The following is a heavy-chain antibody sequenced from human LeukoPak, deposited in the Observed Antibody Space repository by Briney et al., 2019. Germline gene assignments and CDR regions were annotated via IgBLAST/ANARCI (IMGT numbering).Heavy chain of an antibody. D-gene: IGHD5-18*01. Sequence: GGSLRLSCAASGFTFSNFDMSWVRQAPGKGLEWVSNINSGGSTYSANSVKGRFTISRENSKNTLYLQMDSLRVEDTAVYYCAKGSGYIYGDGSDYWGQGTLVTVSS. V-gene: IGHV3-23*01. CDR3: AKGSGYIYGDGSDY. J-gene: IGHJ4*02. CDR2: INSGGST. CDR1: GFTFSNFD.